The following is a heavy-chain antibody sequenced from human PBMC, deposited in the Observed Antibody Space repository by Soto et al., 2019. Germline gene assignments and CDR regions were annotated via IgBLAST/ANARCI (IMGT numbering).Heavy chain of an antibody. V-gene: IGHV4-59*01. J-gene: IGHJ5*01. CDR2: IYMSGST. CDR1: GVSISNYY. D-gene: IGHD6-13*01. CDR3: ARGTHTSSNWFDS. Sequence: SETLSLTCTVSGVSISNYYWSWIRQPPGRGLEWIGYIYMSGSTNYNPSLKSRVTISVDASKNQFSLKLRSVTAADTAVYYCARGTHTSSNWFDSWGQGTLVTVSS.